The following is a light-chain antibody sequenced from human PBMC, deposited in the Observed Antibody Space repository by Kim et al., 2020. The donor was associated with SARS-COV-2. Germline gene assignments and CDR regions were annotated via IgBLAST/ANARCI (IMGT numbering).Light chain of an antibody. J-gene: IGLJ3*02. CDR1: NSGSKS. CDR2: YDS. CDR3: HVWDSSSDHPV. Sequence: APGKTAPITCGGTNSGSKSVPWYQHKTGQASVPVIYYDSHRPSAIPARFSCSNSGNTATLTISRVEAGDETDYYCHVWDSSSDHPVFGGGTQLTVL. V-gene: IGLV3-21*04.